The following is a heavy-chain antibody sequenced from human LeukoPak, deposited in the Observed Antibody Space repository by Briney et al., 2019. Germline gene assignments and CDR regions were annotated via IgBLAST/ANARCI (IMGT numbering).Heavy chain of an antibody. D-gene: IGHD6-19*01. J-gene: IGHJ3*02. Sequence: GRSLRLSCAASGFTFSSYARHWVRQAPGKGLEWVAVISYDGSNKYYADSVKGRFTISRDNSKNTLYLQMNSLRAEDTAVYYCARDMVSSSGWPNDAFDIWGQGTMVTVSS. CDR2: ISYDGSNK. V-gene: IGHV3-30*04. CDR1: GFTFSSYA. CDR3: ARDMVSSSGWPNDAFDI.